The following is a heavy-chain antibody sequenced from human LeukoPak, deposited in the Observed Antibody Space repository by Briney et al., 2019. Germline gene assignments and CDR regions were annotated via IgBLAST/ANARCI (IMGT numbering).Heavy chain of an antibody. CDR2: IIPIFGTA. V-gene: IGHV1-69*05. CDR3: ARDRPDSSGYYRYFDC. D-gene: IGHD3-22*01. CDR1: GGTFSSYA. J-gene: IGHJ4*02. Sequence: SVKVSCKASGGTFSSYAISWVRQAPGQGLEWMGGIIPIFGTANYAQKFQGRVTITTDESTSTAYMELSSLRSEDTAVYYCARDRPDSSGYYRYFDCWGQGTLVTVSS.